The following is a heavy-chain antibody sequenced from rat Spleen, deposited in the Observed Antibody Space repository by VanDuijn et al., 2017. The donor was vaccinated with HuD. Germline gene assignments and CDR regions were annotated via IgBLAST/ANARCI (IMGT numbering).Heavy chain of an antibody. CDR1: GFTFSDYY. Sequence: EVQLVESGGGLVQPGRSLKLSCAASGFTFSDYYMAWVRQAPTKGLEWVATINYDDSTTYYRDSVKGRFTISRDNAKNTLYLQMNNLRSEDTAIYYCTRYYEGYVMDVWGQGASVTVSS. D-gene: IGHD1-12*01. CDR2: INYDDSTT. J-gene: IGHJ4*01. V-gene: IGHV5-7*01. CDR3: TRYYEGYVMDV.